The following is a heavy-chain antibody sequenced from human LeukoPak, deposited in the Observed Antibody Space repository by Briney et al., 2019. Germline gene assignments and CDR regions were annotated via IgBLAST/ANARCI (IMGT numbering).Heavy chain of an antibody. CDR2: IKQDGSEK. CDR3: AKNYGDFDY. J-gene: IGHJ4*02. Sequence: GGSLRLSCAASRFTFSSYWMNWVRQAPGKGLEWVANIKQDGSEKYYVDSVKGRFTNSRDNAKNSLYLQMNSLRAEDTAVYYCAKNYGDFDYWGQGTLVTVSS. CDR1: RFTFSSYW. V-gene: IGHV3-7*01. D-gene: IGHD4-17*01.